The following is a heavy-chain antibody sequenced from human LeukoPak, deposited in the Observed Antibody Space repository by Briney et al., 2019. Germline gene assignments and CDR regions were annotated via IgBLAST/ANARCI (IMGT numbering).Heavy chain of an antibody. CDR1: GGSISSYY. Sequence: SETLSLTCTVFGGSISSYYWSWIRQPPGKGLEWIGYIYYSGSTNYNPSLKSRVTISVDTSKNQFSLKLSSVTAADTAVYYCARYSGYDLRDYWFDPWGQGTLVTVSS. V-gene: IGHV4-59*08. CDR2: IYYSGST. CDR3: ARYSGYDLRDYWFDP. J-gene: IGHJ5*02. D-gene: IGHD5-12*01.